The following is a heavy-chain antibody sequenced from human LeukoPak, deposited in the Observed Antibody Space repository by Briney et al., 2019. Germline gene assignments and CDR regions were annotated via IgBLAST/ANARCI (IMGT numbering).Heavy chain of an antibody. CDR3: ARDRGYCSSTSCYRIYYYYYGMDV. CDR2: ITGGASST. CDR1: GFTFSNYA. J-gene: IGHJ6*02. Sequence: GGSLRLSCAASGFTFSNYAMAWVRQSPGKGLEWVSTITGGASSTYYADSVKGRFTISRDNSKNTLYVQMNSLTVEDTAVYYCARDRGYCSSTSCYRIYYYYYGMDVWGQGTTVTVSS. D-gene: IGHD2-2*02. V-gene: IGHV3-23*01.